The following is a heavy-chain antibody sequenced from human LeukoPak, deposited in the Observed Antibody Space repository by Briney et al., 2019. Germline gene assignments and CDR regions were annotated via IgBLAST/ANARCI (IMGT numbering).Heavy chain of an antibody. CDR3: VHRTAAGLKNWFDP. D-gene: IGHD6-13*01. J-gene: IGHJ5*02. Sequence: SGPTLVNPTQTLTLTCTFSGFSLSTSGVGVGWIRQPPGKALEWLALIYWDDDKRYSPSLKSRLTITKDTSKNQVVLTMTNMDPVDTATYYCVHRTAAGLKNWFDPWGQGTLSPSPQ. V-gene: IGHV2-5*02. CDR2: IYWDDDK. CDR1: GFSLSTSGVG.